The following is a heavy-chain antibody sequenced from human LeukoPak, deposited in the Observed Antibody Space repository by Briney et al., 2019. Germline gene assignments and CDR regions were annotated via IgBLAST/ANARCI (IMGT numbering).Heavy chain of an antibody. V-gene: IGHV3-64*01. D-gene: IGHD1/OR15-1a*01. Sequence: GGSLRLSCAASGFTFSSYAMHWVRQAPGKGLEYVSAISSNGGSTYYANSVKGRFTISRDNSKNTLYLQMGSLRAEDMAVYYCARGHNWNTARQFDYWGQGTLVTVSS. CDR3: ARGHNWNTARQFDY. CDR1: GFTFSSYA. J-gene: IGHJ4*02. CDR2: ISSNGGST.